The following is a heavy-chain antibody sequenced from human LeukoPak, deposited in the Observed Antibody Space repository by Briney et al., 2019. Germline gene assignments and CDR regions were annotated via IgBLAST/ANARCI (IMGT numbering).Heavy chain of an antibody. J-gene: IGHJ3*02. CDR1: GLTFDNYA. V-gene: IGHV3-9*03. CDR2: ISWNSGSI. Sequence: PGRSLRLSCAASGLTFDNYAMHWVRQAPGKGLEWVSGISWNSGSIGYADSVKGRFTISRDNAKNSLYLQMNSLRAEDMALYYCAKDILDGDYANDAFDIWGQGTMVTVSS. D-gene: IGHD4-17*01. CDR3: AKDILDGDYANDAFDI.